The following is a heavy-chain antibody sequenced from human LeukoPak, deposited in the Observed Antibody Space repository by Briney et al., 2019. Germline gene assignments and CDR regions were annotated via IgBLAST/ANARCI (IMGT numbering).Heavy chain of an antibody. J-gene: IGHJ4*02. Sequence: ESLKLSCTGSGYTFTSYWIGWVRQMPGKGLEWVGIIYTGDSDTKYSQSVKGQVTISADKSISTAYLQRSSLRAADTAMYYCARQRELGIAAAGTRFVYWGQGPVVTVSS. CDR3: ARQRELGIAAAGTRFVY. D-gene: IGHD6-13*01. V-gene: IGHV5-51*01. CDR2: IYTGDSDT. CDR1: GYTFTSYW.